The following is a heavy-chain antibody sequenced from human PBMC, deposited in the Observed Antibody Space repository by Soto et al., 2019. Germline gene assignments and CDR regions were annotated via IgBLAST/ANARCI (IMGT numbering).Heavy chain of an antibody. V-gene: IGHV6-1*01. J-gene: IGHJ5*01. CDR3: TRALSGSYDS. D-gene: IGHD1-26*01. CDR2: TYYRSKWST. Sequence: SQTLSLTCAISGDSVSSKGAAWNWIRQSPSRGLEWLGRTYYRSKWSTDYAVSVKSRITINPDTSKNQFSLQLNSVTPEDTAVYYCTRALSGSYDSWGKGTLVTVSS. CDR1: GDSVSSKGAA.